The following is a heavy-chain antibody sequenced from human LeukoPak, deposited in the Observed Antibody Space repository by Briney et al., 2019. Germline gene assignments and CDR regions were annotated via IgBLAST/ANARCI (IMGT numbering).Heavy chain of an antibody. CDR3: AIKTSEYYYGSGSNFQH. CDR1: GFTFSSYG. V-gene: IGHV3-30*03. CDR2: ISYDGSNK. D-gene: IGHD3-10*01. Sequence: GGSLRLSCAASGFTFSSYGMHWVRQAPGNGLEGVAVISYDGSNKYYADSVKGRFTISRDNSKNTLYLQMNSLRAEDTAVYYCAIKTSEYYYGSGSNFQHWGQGTLVTVSS. J-gene: IGHJ1*01.